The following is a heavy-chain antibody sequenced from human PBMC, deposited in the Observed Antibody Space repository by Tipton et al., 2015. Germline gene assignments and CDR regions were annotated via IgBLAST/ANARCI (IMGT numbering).Heavy chain of an antibody. Sequence: TLSLTCTVSGGSVSSGSYYWSWIRQPPGKGLEWIGYTYYSGSTHYNPSLKSRVTISIDTSKNQFSLKLISVTAADTAVYYCARAPDRRSRYFDYGGQGLLVTVSS. CDR2: TYYSGST. D-gene: IGHD1-14*01. V-gene: IGHV4-61*01. J-gene: IGHJ4*02. CDR3: ARAPDRRSRYFDY. CDR1: GGSVSSGSYY.